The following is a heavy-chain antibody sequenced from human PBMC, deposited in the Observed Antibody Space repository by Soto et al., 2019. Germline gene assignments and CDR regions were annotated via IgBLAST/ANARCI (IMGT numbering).Heavy chain of an antibody. V-gene: IGHV3-21*01. CDR2: ISSSSYI. CDR1: GFTFSSYS. Sequence: LRLSCAASGFTFSSYSMNWVRQAPGKGLEWVSSISSSSYIYYADSVKGRFTISRDNAKNSLYLQMNSLRAEDTAVYYCARDSPSSGSYYGDFPGYWGQGTLVTVSS. J-gene: IGHJ4*02. D-gene: IGHD1-26*01. CDR3: ARDSPSSGSYYGDFPGY.